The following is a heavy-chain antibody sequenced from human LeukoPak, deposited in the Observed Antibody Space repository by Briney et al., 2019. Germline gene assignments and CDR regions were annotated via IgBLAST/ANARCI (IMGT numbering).Heavy chain of an antibody. CDR3: AKGSWNDYYYGMDV. D-gene: IGHD1-1*01. Sequence: GGSLRLSCAASGFTFSSYGMHWVRQAPGKGLEWVSAISGSGGSTYYADSVKGRFTISRDNSKNTLYLQMNSLRAEDTAVYYCAKGSWNDYYYGMDVWGQGTTVTVSS. J-gene: IGHJ6*02. CDR1: GFTFSSYG. V-gene: IGHV3-23*01. CDR2: ISGSGGST.